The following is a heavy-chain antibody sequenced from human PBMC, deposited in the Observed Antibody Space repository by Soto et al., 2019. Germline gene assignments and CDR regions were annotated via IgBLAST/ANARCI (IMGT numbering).Heavy chain of an antibody. CDR3: ARDRGIAALFGGDGMDV. CDR2: ISSSSSYI. J-gene: IGHJ6*02. V-gene: IGHV3-21*01. D-gene: IGHD6-6*01. Sequence: GGSLRLSCAASGFTFSSYSMNWVRQAPGKGLEWVSSISSSSSYIYYADSVKGRFTISRDNAKNSLYLQMNSLRAEDTAVYYCARDRGIAALFGGDGMDVWGQGTTVTVSS. CDR1: GFTFSSYS.